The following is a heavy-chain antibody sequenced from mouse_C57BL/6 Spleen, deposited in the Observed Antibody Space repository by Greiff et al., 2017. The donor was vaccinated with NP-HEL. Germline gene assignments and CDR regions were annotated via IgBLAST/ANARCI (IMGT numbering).Heavy chain of an antibody. Sequence: QVQLQQPGAELVRPGSSVKLSCKASGYTFTSYWMDWVKQRPGQGLEWIGNIYPSDSETHYNQKFKDKATLTVDKSSSTAYMQLSSLTSEDSAVYYCARTHYYGSSPWYFDVWGTGTTVTVSS. CDR3: ARTHYYGSSPWYFDV. CDR2: IYPSDSET. CDR1: GYTFTSYW. D-gene: IGHD1-1*01. J-gene: IGHJ1*03. V-gene: IGHV1-61*01.